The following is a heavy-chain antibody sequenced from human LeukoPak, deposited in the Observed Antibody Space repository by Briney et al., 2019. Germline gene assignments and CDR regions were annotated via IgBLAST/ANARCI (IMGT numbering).Heavy chain of an antibody. CDR1: GGTFSSYA. J-gene: IGHJ3*02. CDR2: IIPIFGTA. V-gene: IGHV1-69*13. D-gene: IGHD3-10*01. CDR3: ARASDGSGTDDAFDI. Sequence: ASVKVSCKASGGTFSSYAISWVRQAPGQGLEWMGGIIPIFGTANYAQKFQGRVTITADESTSTAYMELSSLRSEDTAVYYCARASDGSGTDDAFDIWGQGTMVTVSS.